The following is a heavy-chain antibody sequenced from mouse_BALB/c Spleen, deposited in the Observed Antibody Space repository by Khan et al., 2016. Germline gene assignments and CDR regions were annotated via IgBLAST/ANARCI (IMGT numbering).Heavy chain of an antibody. J-gene: IGHJ2*01. D-gene: IGHD2-14*01. V-gene: IGHV1-4*01. CDR2: INPSTDYT. Sequence: QVQLQQSGAELARPGASVKMSCKASGYTFTSYTMHWVKQRPGQGLEWIGYINPSTDYTNYNQKFRDKATLSADKSSSTAYMQLSSLSSEDSAVYYCARPEGYYRYDEGFDYWGQGTILTVSS. CDR3: ARPEGYYRYDEGFDY. CDR1: GYTFTSYT.